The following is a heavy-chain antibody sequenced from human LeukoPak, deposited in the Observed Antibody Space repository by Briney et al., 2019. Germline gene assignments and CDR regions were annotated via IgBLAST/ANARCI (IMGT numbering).Heavy chain of an antibody. J-gene: IGHJ6*02. Sequence: ASVKVSCKTSGYTFTGYFIHWVRQAPGQGLEWMGWINPNTGGTSYSQEFQGRVTVTRDTSISTAYLDLSRLTSDDTAVYYCARVDGPPEIFGVGPYYYYGMDVWGQGTTVTVSS. CDR3: ARVDGPPEIFGVGPYYYYGMDV. V-gene: IGHV1-2*02. CDR1: GYTFTGYF. CDR2: INPNTGGT. D-gene: IGHD3-3*01.